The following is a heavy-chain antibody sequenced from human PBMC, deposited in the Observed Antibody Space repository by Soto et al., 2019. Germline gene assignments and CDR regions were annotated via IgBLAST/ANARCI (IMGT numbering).Heavy chain of an antibody. V-gene: IGHV2-70*13. D-gene: IGHD5-18*01. CDR2: MDWDGDK. CDR3: ARMRGSYISPLDS. CDR1: GFPLQSSGVC. Sequence: SCPTPVNPTQTLTLTRTFPGFPLQSSGVCLTWIPHPPGRASEWLATMDWDGDKDYTSALATRLTISKDTSKNQVALTMTNRQPVDTGTYFCARMRGSYISPLDSWGQGALVTVS. J-gene: IGHJ4*02.